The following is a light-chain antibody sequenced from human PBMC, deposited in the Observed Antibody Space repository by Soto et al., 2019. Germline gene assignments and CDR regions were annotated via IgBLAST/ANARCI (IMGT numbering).Light chain of an antibody. CDR2: LGS. Sequence: DIVMTQSPLSLPVTPGEPASISCRSSQSLLHSNGYNYLDWYLQKPGQSPQLMISLGSDRASGVPDRFSGSGSGTDITLKISRVEAEDVGVYYCVQALQTPPTFGGATKVEIK. J-gene: IGKJ4*01. V-gene: IGKV2-28*01. CDR3: VQALQTPPT. CDR1: QSLLHSNGYNY.